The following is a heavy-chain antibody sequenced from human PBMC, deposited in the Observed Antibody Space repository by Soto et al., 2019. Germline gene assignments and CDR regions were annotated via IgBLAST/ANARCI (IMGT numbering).Heavy chain of an antibody. CDR2: ISYDGSNK. CDR3: AMNSYYDFWSGRTYYYYGMDV. D-gene: IGHD3-3*01. Sequence: GGSLRLSCAASGFTFSSYGMHWDRQAPGKGLEWVAVISYDGSNKYYADSVKGRFTISRDNSKNTLYLQMNSLRAEDTAVYYCAMNSYYDFWSGRTYYYYGMDVWGQGTTVTVSS. CDR1: GFTFSSYG. J-gene: IGHJ6*02. V-gene: IGHV3-30*03.